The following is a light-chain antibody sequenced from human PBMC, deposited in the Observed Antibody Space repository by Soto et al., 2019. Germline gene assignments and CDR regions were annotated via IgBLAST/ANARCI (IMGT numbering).Light chain of an antibody. J-gene: IGKJ1*01. CDR3: QLYTSYAPWT. CDR2: KAS. Sequence: DIQMTQSPSTLSASVGDRVTITCRASQSISSWLAWYQQKPGKAPKLLIYKASSLESGVPSRFSGSGAGTEFTLTISSLQPDDFATYYCQLYTSYAPWTVGQGTKVEIK. V-gene: IGKV1-5*03. CDR1: QSISSW.